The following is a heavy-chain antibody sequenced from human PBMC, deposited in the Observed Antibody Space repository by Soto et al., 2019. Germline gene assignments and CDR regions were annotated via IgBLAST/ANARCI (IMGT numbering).Heavy chain of an antibody. CDR3: ATDRPGNFWSGIRHPLTSGMDV. CDR2: FDPEDGET. D-gene: IGHD3-3*01. V-gene: IGHV1-24*01. J-gene: IGHJ6*02. Sequence: ASLKVSCRVSGYTLTELSMHWVRQAPGKGLEWMGGFDPEDGETIYAQKFQGRVTMTEDTSTDTAYMELSSLRSEDTAVYYCATDRPGNFWSGIRHPLTSGMDVWGQGTTFTVS. CDR1: GYTLTELS.